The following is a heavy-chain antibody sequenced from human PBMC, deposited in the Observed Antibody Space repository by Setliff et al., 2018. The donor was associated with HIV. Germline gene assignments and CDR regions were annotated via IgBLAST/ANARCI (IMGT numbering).Heavy chain of an antibody. CDR1: GYTFTAYY. Sequence: GASVKVSCKASGYTFTAYYMHWVRQAPGQGLEWMGWIYPNSGGTKYAQKFQGRVTMTRDTSISTAYMELSRLRSDDTAVYYCARENSGYRAFDYWGQATLFTVSS. CDR3: ARENSGYRAFDY. V-gene: IGHV1-2*02. J-gene: IGHJ4*02. CDR2: IYPNSGGT. D-gene: IGHD3-22*01.